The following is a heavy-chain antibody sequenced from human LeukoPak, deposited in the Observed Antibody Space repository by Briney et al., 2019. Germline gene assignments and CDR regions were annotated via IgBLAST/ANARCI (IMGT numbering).Heavy chain of an antibody. J-gene: IGHJ4*02. CDR1: GFTFSSYA. Sequence: PGGSLRLSCAASGFTFSSYAMSWVRQAPGKGLEWVSAISGSGGSTYYADSVKGRFTISRDNSKNTLYLQMNSLRAENTAVYYCAKGETDVRNCPDYWGQGTLVTVSS. V-gene: IGHV3-23*01. CDR3: AKGETDVRNCPDY. D-gene: IGHD1-7*01. CDR2: ISGSGGST.